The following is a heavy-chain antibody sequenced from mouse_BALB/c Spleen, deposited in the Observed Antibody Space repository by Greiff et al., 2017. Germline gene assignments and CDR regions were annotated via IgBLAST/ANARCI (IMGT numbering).Heavy chain of an antibody. V-gene: IGHV1S22*01. Sequence: LQQPGSELVRPGASVKLSCKASGYTFTSYWMHWVKQRPGQGLEWIGNIYPGSGSTNYDEKFKSKATLTVDTSSSTAYMQLSSLTSEDSAVYYCTRNYGDDGDWYFDVWGAGTTVTVSS. CDR2: IYPGSGST. CDR3: TRNYGDDGDWYFDV. D-gene: IGHD2-2*01. J-gene: IGHJ1*01. CDR1: GYTFTSYW.